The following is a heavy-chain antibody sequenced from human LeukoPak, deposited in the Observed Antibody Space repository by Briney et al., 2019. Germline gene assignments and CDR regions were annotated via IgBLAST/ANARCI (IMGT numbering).Heavy chain of an antibody. V-gene: IGHV1-2*02. CDR3: ARGGTTRHYYYGMGV. Sequence: ASVKVSCKASGYTFTGYYMHWVRQAPGQGLEWMGWINPNSGGTNYAQKFQGRVTMTRDTSISTAYMELSRLRSDDTAVYYCARGGTTRHYYYGMGVWGQGTTVTVSS. J-gene: IGHJ6*02. CDR2: INPNSGGT. D-gene: IGHD2/OR15-2a*01. CDR1: GYTFTGYY.